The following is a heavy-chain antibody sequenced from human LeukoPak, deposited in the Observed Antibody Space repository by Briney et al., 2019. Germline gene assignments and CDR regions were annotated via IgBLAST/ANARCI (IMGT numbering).Heavy chain of an antibody. Sequence: SETLSLTCTFSGFSLISAYSLNSGFYWGWVRQPPGKGLEWIGSIQHSDSIYYNPSFKSRVSISVDMSKNHFSLKLSSVTAADTAVYYCAREAITIFGVALWYFDLWGRGTLVTVSS. CDR3: AREAITIFGVALWYFDL. V-gene: IGHV4-38-2*02. CDR2: IQHSDSI. J-gene: IGHJ2*01. CDR1: GFSLISAYSLNSGFY. D-gene: IGHD3-3*01.